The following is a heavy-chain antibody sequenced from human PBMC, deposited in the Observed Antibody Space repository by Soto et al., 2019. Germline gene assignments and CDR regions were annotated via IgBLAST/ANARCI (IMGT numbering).Heavy chain of an antibody. CDR1: GFTFSSYG. CDR3: ARVMYPAGGPFDY. CDR2: IWYDGSNK. J-gene: IGHJ4*02. D-gene: IGHD2-15*01. V-gene: IGHV3-33*01. Sequence: GGSLRLSCAASGFTFSSYGMHWVRQAPGKGLEWVAVIWYDGSNKYYADSVKGRFTISRDNSKNTLYLQMNSLRAEDTAVYYCARVMYPAGGPFDYWGQGTLVTVSS.